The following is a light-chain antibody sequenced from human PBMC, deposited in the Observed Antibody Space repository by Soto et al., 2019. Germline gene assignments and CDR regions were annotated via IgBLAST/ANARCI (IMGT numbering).Light chain of an antibody. CDR1: QSISSW. Sequence: DIQMTQSPSTLSASVGDRFTIGLRASQSISSWLAWYQQKPGKAPKLLIYDASSLESGVPSRFSGSGSGTEFTLTISSLQPDDFATYYCQQYNSYSWTFGQGTKVDI. CDR3: QQYNSYSWT. CDR2: DAS. J-gene: IGKJ1*01. V-gene: IGKV1-5*01.